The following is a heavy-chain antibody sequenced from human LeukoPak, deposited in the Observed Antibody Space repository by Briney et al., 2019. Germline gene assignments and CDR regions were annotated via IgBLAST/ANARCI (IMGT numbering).Heavy chain of an antibody. D-gene: IGHD3-10*01. CDR2: INHSGGT. CDR1: GGTFSGYY. CDR3: ASPPQAYYYGSGSSSDAFDI. J-gene: IGHJ3*02. V-gene: IGHV4-34*01. Sequence: SETLSLTCAVYGGTFSGYYWSWIRQPPGKGLEWIGEINHSGGTNYNPSLKSRVTISVDTSKNQYSLKLRSVTAADTAVYYCASPPQAYYYGSGSSSDAFDIWGQGTMVTVSS.